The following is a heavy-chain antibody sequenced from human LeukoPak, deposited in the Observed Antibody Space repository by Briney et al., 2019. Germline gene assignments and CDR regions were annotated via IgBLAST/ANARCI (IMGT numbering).Heavy chain of an antibody. D-gene: IGHD4-17*01. Sequence: GGSLRLSCAASGFTFSSYAMSWVRQAPGKGLEWVSAISGSGGSTYYADSVKGRFTISRDNSKNTLYLQMNSLRAEDTAVYHCAKDSDDGDYVVYAYWGQGTLVTVSS. CDR3: AKDSDDGDYVVYAY. V-gene: IGHV3-23*01. J-gene: IGHJ4*02. CDR2: ISGSGGST. CDR1: GFTFSSYA.